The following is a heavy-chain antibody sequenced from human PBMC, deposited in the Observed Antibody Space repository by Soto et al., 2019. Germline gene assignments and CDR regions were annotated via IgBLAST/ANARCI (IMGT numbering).Heavy chain of an antibody. CDR1: GYSISSSNW. CDR3: ARTKGYYYDSSGYYFDY. Sequence: QVQLQESGPGLVKPSDTLSLTCAVSGYSISSSNWWGWIRQPPGKGLEWIGYIYYSGSTYYNPSLKSRVTMSVDTSKNQFSLKLSSVTAVDTAVYYCARTKGYYYDSSGYYFDYWGQGTLVTVSS. J-gene: IGHJ4*02. V-gene: IGHV4-28*01. CDR2: IYYSGST. D-gene: IGHD3-22*01.